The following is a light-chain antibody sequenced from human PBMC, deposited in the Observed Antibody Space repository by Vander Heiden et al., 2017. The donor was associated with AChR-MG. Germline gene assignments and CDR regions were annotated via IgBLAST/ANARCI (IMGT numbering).Light chain of an antibody. CDR3: QSYDVSLSAAV. CDR2: GNT. CDR1: SANIGAAYD. V-gene: IGLV1-40*01. J-gene: IGLJ2*01. Sequence: QPVLPQPPSVSGAPGPRVTISCTGTSANIGAAYDVHWYQHRPGTAPKLLIYGNTNRPSGVPDRFSASKSDTAASLAVTGLHPDDEAVYYCQSYDVSLSAAVFGGGTKLTVL.